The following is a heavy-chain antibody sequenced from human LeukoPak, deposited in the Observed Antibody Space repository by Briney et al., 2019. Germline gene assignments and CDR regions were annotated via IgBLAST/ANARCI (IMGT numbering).Heavy chain of an antibody. V-gene: IGHV5-51*01. CDR2: IYPGDSDT. CDR1: GYRFTTYW. Sequence: GESLKISCKGSGYRFTTYWIGWVRQMPGKGLEWMGIIYPGDSDTRYSPSFQGQVTISADKSISTAYLQWSSLKASDTAMYYCARERSGSYSSYDYWGQGTLVTVSS. CDR3: ARERSGSYSSYDY. J-gene: IGHJ4*02. D-gene: IGHD1-26*01.